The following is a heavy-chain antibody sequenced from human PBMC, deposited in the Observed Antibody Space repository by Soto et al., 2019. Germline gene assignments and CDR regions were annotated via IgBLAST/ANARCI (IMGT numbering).Heavy chain of an antibody. CDR2: IKRDGSEK. D-gene: IGHD3-22*01. CDR3: ASLYYYDSTGYGYFDY. J-gene: IGHJ4*02. CDR1: GLMFSNYW. Sequence: VQLVESGGGLVQPGGSLRLSCAVSGLMFSNYWMSWVRQAPGKGLEWVANIKRDGSEKDYVDSVKGRFIISRDNAKNSLYLQVNRLRAEDTAVYYCASLYYYDSTGYGYFDYWGQGSLVTVSS. V-gene: IGHV3-7*03.